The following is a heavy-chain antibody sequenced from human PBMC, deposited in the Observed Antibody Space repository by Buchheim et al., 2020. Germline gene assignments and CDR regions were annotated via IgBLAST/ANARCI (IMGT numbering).Heavy chain of an antibody. CDR3: ARGGVPATITLPWFDP. V-gene: IGHV4-31*03. CDR2: IYSTGDT. CDR1: GGSISSGGYY. Sequence: QVQLQESGPGLVKPSQTLSLTCSVSGGSISSGGYYWNWIRQHPGKGLEWIGYIYSTGDTYYNPSLRSRVTISLETSKNQFSLRLSSVTAADTAVYYCARGGVPATITLPWFDPWGQGTL. D-gene: IGHD2-2*02. J-gene: IGHJ5*02.